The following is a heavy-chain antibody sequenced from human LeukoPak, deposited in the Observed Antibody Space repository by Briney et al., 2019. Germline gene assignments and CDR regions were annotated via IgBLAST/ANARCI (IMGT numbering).Heavy chain of an antibody. CDR3: AREVPAATNWFDP. CDR2: ISAYNGNT. D-gene: IGHD2-2*01. Sequence: ASVKVSCKASGYTFTSYGISWVRQAPGQGLERMGWISAYNGNTNYAQKLQGRVTMTTDTSTSTAYVELRSLRSDDTAVYYCAREVPAATNWFDPWGQGTLVTVSS. CDR1: GYTFTSYG. V-gene: IGHV1-18*01. J-gene: IGHJ5*02.